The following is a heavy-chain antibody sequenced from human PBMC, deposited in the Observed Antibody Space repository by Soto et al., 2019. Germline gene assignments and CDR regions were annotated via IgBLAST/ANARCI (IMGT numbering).Heavy chain of an antibody. Sequence: PGGSLRLSCAASGFTFSSYTMNWVRQAPGKGLEWVSSISSSSSYIYYADSVRGRFTISRDSSKNTLYLQMHSLRAEDTAVYYCVRWYYYETSRYFDYWGQGTLVTVSS. CDR3: VRWYYYETSRYFDY. D-gene: IGHD3-22*01. V-gene: IGHV3-21*01. J-gene: IGHJ4*02. CDR2: ISSSSSYI. CDR1: GFTFSSYT.